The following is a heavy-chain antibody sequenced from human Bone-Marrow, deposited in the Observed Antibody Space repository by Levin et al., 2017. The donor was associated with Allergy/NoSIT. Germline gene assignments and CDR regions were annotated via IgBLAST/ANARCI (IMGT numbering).Heavy chain of an antibody. CDR1: GGTFSHYD. D-gene: IGHD3-16*01. J-gene: IGHJ6*02. CDR2: IVPTFGTS. V-gene: IGHV1-69*01. CDR3: ARRWTYAMDV. Sequence: GGSLRLSCKAAGGTFSHYDVSWVRQAPGQRPEWIGGIVPTFGTSDYARKFQGRVTIDADASTNIVYMELRSLTPDDTAVYYCARRWTYAMDVWGQGTTVLVSS.